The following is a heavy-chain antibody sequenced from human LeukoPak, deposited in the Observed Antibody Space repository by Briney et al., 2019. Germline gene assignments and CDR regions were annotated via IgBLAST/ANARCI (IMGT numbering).Heavy chain of an antibody. CDR1: GYSFTNYW. CDR2: IYPGDSET. J-gene: IGHJ4*02. Sequence: GESLKISCKGSGYSFTNYWIGWVRQMPGKGLEYMGIIYPGDSETKYSPSFQGQVTISADKSISTAYLQWSSLKASDTAMYYCARGRHCSSTSCYSDYWGQGTLVTVSS. CDR3: ARGRHCSSTSCYSDY. V-gene: IGHV5-51*01. D-gene: IGHD2-2*02.